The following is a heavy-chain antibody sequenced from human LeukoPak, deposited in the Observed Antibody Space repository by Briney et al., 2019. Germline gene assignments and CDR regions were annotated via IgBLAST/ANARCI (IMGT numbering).Heavy chain of an antibody. CDR2: ISSSSSYI. CDR3: ARCPVVPAAKVYYYYMDV. D-gene: IGHD2-2*01. V-gene: IGHV3-21*01. CDR1: GFTFSSYS. Sequence: GRSLRLSCAASGFTFSSYSMNWVRQAPGKGLEWVSSISSSSSYIYYADSVKGRFTISRDNAKNSLYLQMNSLRAEDTAVYYCARCPVVPAAKVYYYYMDVWGKGTTVTVSS. J-gene: IGHJ6*03.